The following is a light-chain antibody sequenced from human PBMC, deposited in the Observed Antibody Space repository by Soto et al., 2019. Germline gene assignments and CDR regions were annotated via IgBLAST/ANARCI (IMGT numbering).Light chain of an antibody. V-gene: IGLV3-21*04. CDR3: QVWDSSSDHPVV. CDR1: KIGSKS. CDR2: YDS. Sequence: SYELTQPPSGSVAPRQTARITCGGNKIGSKSVHWYQQKPGQAPVLVIYYDSDRPSGIPERFSGSNSGNTATLTISRVEAGDEADYYCQVWDSSSDHPVVFGVGTKLTVL. J-gene: IGLJ2*01.